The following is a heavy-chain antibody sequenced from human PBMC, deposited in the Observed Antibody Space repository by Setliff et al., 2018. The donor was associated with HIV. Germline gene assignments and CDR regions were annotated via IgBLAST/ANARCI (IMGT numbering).Heavy chain of an antibody. CDR1: GFTFSSYW. D-gene: IGHD3-10*01. V-gene: IGHV3-74*01. CDR2: INSDGSYI. CDR3: VRGPPGITVVIDY. Sequence: PGGSLRLSCSASGFTFSSYWMHWVRQAPGKGLVWVSRINSDGSYIFYADSVKGRFTISRDNAKMYLQMNGLRAEDTALYYCVRGPPGITVVIDYWGQGTLVTVSS. J-gene: IGHJ4*02.